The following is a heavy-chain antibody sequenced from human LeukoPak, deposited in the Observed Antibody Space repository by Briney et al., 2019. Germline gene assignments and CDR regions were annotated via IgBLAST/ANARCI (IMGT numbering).Heavy chain of an antibody. CDR3: ARVPVVSYGMDV. CDR2: ISINGGST. V-gene: IGHV3-64*01. CDR1: GFTFSSYA. J-gene: IGHJ6*02. Sequence: GGSLRLSCAASGFTFSSYAMHWVRQAPGKGLEYVSAISINGGSTYYENSVKGRFTISRDNSKNTLYLQMGSLRAEDLAVYYCARVPVVSYGMDVWGQGTTVTVSS.